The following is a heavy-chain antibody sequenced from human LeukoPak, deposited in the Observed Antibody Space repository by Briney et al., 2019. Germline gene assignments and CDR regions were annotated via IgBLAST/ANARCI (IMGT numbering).Heavy chain of an antibody. V-gene: IGHV4-34*01. CDR1: GGSFSGYY. CDR2: INHSGSA. D-gene: IGHD3-16*01. CDR3: ARVWGNGYMMYYFDY. Sequence: PSETLSLTCAVYGGSFSGYYWSWIRQPPGKGLDWIGEINHSGSANYNPSLKSRVTISVDTSKNQFSLKLSSVTAADTAVYYCARVWGNGYMMYYFDYWGQGTLVTVSS. J-gene: IGHJ4*02.